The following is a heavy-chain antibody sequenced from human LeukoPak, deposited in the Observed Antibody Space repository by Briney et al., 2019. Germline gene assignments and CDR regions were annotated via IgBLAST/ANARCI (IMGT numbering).Heavy chain of an antibody. D-gene: IGHD6-13*01. CDR2: IYYSGST. V-gene: IGHV4-39*07. J-gene: IGHJ5*02. CDR3: ATDRAAAGFDP. CDR1: GGSISSSSYY. Sequence: SSETLSLTCTVSGGSISSSSYYWGWIRQPPGKGLEWIGSIYYSGSTYYNPSLKSRVTISVDTSKDQFSLKLSSVTAADTAVYCCATDRAAAGFDPGGQGTLVTVSS.